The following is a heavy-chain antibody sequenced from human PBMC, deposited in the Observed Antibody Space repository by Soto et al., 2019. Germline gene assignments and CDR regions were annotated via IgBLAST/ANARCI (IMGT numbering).Heavy chain of an antibody. CDR3: ARSGGKAAKYTCFAP. CDR1: GGSFIGYY. D-gene: IGHD3-10*01. J-gene: IGHJ5*02. V-gene: IGHV4-34*12. CDR2: IIHNVGT. Sequence: SETLSLTCAVSGGSFIGYYWTWIRQPPGKGLEWIGEIIHNVGTNYNPSFRSRVTLSLDTSKNQFSLKLNSVTAADTAVYYCARSGGKAAKYTCFAPWGKGTLVPVSS.